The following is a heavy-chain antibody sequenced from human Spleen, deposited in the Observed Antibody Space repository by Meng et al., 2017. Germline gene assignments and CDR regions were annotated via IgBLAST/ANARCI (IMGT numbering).Heavy chain of an antibody. J-gene: IGHJ4*02. D-gene: IGHD5-24*01. CDR2: IYPDDSDT. Sequence: GESLKISCKGSGYSFSNYWIGWVRQMPGKGLECMGIIYPDDSDTTYSPSFQGHITISADKSISTAYLQWSSLKASDTAMYYCARQGRDGYNFRLYWGQGTLVTVSS. V-gene: IGHV5-51*01. CDR3: ARQGRDGYNFRLY. CDR1: GYSFSNYW.